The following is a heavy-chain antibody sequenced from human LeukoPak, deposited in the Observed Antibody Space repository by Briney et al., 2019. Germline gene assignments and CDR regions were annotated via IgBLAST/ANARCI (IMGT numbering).Heavy chain of an antibody. Sequence: SETLSLTCAVSGGSISSSNWWSWVRQPPGKGLEWIGEIYHSGSTNYNPSLKSRVTISVDKSKNRFSLKLSSVTAADTAVYYCARGSSSYSSGWYYFDYWGQGTLVTVSS. CDR3: ARGSSSYSSGWYYFDY. CDR1: GGSISSSNW. J-gene: IGHJ4*02. CDR2: IYHSGST. V-gene: IGHV4-4*02. D-gene: IGHD6-19*01.